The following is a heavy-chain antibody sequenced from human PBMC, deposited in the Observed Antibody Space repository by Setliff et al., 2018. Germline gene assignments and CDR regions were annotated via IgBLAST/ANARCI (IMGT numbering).Heavy chain of an antibody. V-gene: IGHV4-59*01. D-gene: IGHD3-16*01. Sequence: SETLSLTCSVSGGSISGYYWNWLRETPGKGLEWVGHIYYNGDTKYNPSLQSRVTMSVDTSKNQFSLKLTSVTAADTAVYYCVRGGSSVWAWYFDLWGRGTLVTVSS. CDR1: GGSISGYY. CDR3: VRGGSSVWAWYFDL. J-gene: IGHJ2*01. CDR2: IYYNGDT.